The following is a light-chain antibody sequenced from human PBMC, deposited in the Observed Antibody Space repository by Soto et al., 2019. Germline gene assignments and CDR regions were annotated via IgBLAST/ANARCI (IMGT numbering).Light chain of an antibody. V-gene: IGLV4-69*01. CDR2: LNRAGSH. CDR1: SGHSNYA. J-gene: IGLJ2*01. Sequence: QPVLTQSPSASASLGASVKLTCTLSSGHSNYAIAWHQQQPEKGPRYLKKLNRAGSHSKGDGIPNRFSGSSSGAERYLTIATLQSEDEADYYCQTWGTGIVIFGGGTKVTV. CDR3: QTWGTGIVI.